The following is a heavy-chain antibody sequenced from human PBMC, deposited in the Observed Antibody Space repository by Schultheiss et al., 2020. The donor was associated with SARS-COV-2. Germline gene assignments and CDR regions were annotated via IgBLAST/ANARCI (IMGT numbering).Heavy chain of an antibody. V-gene: IGHV1-2*02. CDR2: INPNSGGT. J-gene: IGHJ1*01. D-gene: IGHD3-22*01. CDR3: ARGGRYYDSSGYQFQH. CDR1: GYTFTGYY. Sequence: ASVKVSCKASGYTFTGYYMHWVRQAPGQGLEWMGWINPNSGGTNYAQKFQGRVTMTRDTSISTAYMELSSLRSEDTAVYYCARGGRYYDSSGYQFQHWGQGTLVTVSS.